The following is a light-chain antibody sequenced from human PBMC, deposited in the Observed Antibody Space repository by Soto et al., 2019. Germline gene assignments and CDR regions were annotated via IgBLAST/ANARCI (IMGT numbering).Light chain of an antibody. J-gene: IGKJ5*01. V-gene: IGKV1-39*01. CDR1: QTLTPW. CDR2: AAS. Sequence: DIQMTQSPSTLSASVGDIVTITCRASQTLTPWLAWFQQKPGKAPKLLIYAASSLQSGVPSRFSGSGSGTDFTLTISSLQPEDFATYYCQQSYSTPRITFGQGTRLEIK. CDR3: QQSYSTPRIT.